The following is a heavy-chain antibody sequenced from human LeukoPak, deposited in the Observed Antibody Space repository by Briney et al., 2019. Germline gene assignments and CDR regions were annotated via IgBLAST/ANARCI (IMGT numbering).Heavy chain of an antibody. CDR1: GFTFSNAW. V-gene: IGHV3-15*07. CDR2: IKSKTEGGTT. CDR3: TTEKGLTIFGVVITYYFDY. J-gene: IGHJ4*02. Sequence: GGSLRLSCAASGFTFSNAWMNWVRQAPGKGLEWVGRIKSKTEGGTTDYAAPVKGRFTISRDDSKNTLYLQMNSLKTEDTAVYYCTTEKGLTIFGVVITYYFDYWGQGTLVTVSS. D-gene: IGHD3-3*01.